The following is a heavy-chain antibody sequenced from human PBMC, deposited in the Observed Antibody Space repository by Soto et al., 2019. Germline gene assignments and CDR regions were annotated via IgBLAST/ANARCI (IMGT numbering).Heavy chain of an antibody. Sequence: SVKVSCKASGGTFSSYAISWVRQAPGQGLEWMGGIIPIFGTANYAQKFQGRVTITADESTSTAYMELSSLRSEDTAVYYCAAESLYDILTGYYMGFYGMDVWGQGTTVTVSS. CDR1: GGTFSSYA. CDR3: AAESLYDILTGYYMGFYGMDV. J-gene: IGHJ6*02. CDR2: IIPIFGTA. V-gene: IGHV1-69*13. D-gene: IGHD3-9*01.